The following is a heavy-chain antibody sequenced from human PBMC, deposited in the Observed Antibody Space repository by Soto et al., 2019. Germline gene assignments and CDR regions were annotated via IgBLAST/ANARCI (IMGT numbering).Heavy chain of an antibody. CDR2: IYHSGST. V-gene: IGHV4-30-2*01. CDR3: ARVADR. D-gene: IGHD3-3*02. J-gene: IGHJ5*02. Sequence: QLRLQESGSGLVKPSQTLSLTCAVSGGSISSGGYSWSWIRQPPGKGLEWIGYIYHSGSTYYNPSIKSPATISIDRSKNQFPLKLSSVTAEDTAVYYCARVADRWGQGTLVTVSS. CDR1: GGSISSGGYS.